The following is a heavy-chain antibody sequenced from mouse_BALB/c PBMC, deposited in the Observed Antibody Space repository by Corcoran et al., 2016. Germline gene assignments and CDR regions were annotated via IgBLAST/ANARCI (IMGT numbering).Heavy chain of an antibody. J-gene: IGHJ4*01. CDR3: ARSYDGSSMDY. CDR1: GYTFTNYG. CDR2: INTSTGEP. V-gene: IGHV9-1*02. Sequence: QIQLVQSGPELQKPGETVKISCKASGYTFTNYGMNWVKQAPGKGLKWMGWINTSTGEPTYADDFKGRFAFSLETSASTAYLQIHNLKNEDMATYFWARSYDGSSMDYWGQGTSVTVSS. D-gene: IGHD1-1*01.